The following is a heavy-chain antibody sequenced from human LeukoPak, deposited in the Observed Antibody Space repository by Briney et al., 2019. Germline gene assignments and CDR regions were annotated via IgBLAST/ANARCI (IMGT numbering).Heavy chain of an antibody. V-gene: IGHV3-23*01. CDR2: ISGSGGST. CDR3: ATLEESKHCSSTSCYIRYFDY. CDR1: GFTFSSYA. D-gene: IGHD2-2*01. J-gene: IGHJ4*02. Sequence: GGSLRLSCAASGFTFSSYAMSWVRQAPGKGLEWVSAISGSGGSTYYADSVKGRFTISRDNSKNTLYLQMNSLRAEDTAVYYCATLEESKHCSSTSCYIRYFDYWGQGTLVTVSS.